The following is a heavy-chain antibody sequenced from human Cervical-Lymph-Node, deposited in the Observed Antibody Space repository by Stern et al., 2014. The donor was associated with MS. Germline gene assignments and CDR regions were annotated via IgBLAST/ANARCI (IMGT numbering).Heavy chain of an antibody. CDR1: GGSISSGHYF. CDR3: ARDRPTAGSFSDFYYYYGLDV. J-gene: IGHJ6*02. Sequence: QVQLQESGPGLVKPSQTLSLTCTVSGGSISSGHYFWNWIRQPAGKGLEWIGRIYTSGSTDYSVSPKSRVTISRDTSKNQISLRLSFVTAADTAVYYCARDRPTAGSFSDFYYYYGLDVWGRGTTVTVSS. D-gene: IGHD1-26*01. V-gene: IGHV4-61*02. CDR2: IYTSGST.